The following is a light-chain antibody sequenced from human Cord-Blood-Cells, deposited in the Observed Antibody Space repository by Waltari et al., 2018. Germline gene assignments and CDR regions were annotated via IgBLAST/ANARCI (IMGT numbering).Light chain of an antibody. CDR2: DVS. Sequence: QSALTQPASVSGSPGQPITISCTGTSSDAGGYNYVSWYQQHPAKAPKLMIYDVSKRPSGVSNRFSGSKSGNTASLTISGLQAEDEADYYCSSYTSSSTWVFGGGTKLTVL. CDR3: SSYTSSSTWV. J-gene: IGLJ3*02. CDR1: SSDAGGYNY. V-gene: IGLV2-14*01.